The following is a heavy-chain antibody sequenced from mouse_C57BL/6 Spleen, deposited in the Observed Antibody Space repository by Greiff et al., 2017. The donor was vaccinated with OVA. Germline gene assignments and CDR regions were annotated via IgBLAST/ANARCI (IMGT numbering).Heavy chain of an antibody. CDR1: GYTFTGYW. CDR3: ARSEGYDYDDGNFDY. D-gene: IGHD2-4*01. Sequence: VMLVESGAELMKPGASVKLSCKATGYTFTGYWIEWVKQRPGHGLEWIGEILPGSGSTNYNEKFKGKATFTADTSSNTAYMQLSSLTTEDSAIYYCARSEGYDYDDGNFDYWGQGTTLTVSS. CDR2: ILPGSGST. J-gene: IGHJ2*01. V-gene: IGHV1-9*01.